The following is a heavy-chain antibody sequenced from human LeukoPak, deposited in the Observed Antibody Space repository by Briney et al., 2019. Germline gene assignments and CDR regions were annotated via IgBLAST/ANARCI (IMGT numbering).Heavy chain of an antibody. CDR1: GFTFSDYY. CDR2: ISSSGSDI. V-gene: IGHV3-11*04. J-gene: IGHJ5*02. CDR3: ARDPYGSGRKGS. D-gene: IGHD3-10*01. Sequence: GGSLRLSCVASGFTFSDYYMTWIRQAPGKGLEWVSYISSSGSDIYNADSVKGRFTISRDNDKNSLYLQMNSLRAEDTAVYYCARDPYGSGRKGSWGQGTLVTVSS.